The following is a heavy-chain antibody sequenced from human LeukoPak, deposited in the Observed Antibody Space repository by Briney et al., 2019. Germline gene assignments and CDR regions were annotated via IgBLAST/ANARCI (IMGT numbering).Heavy chain of an antibody. CDR3: ARGFFYCSGGSCPYYYDSSGYYDY. CDR2: INPSGGST. CDR1: GYTFTSYY. Sequence: ASVKVSFKASGYTFTSYYMHWVRQAPGQGLEWMGIINPSGGSTSYAQKFQGRVTMTRDTSTSTVYMELSSLRSEDTAVYYCARGFFYCSGGSCPYYYDSSGYYDYWGQGTLVTVSS. D-gene: IGHD3-22*01. J-gene: IGHJ4*02. V-gene: IGHV1-46*01.